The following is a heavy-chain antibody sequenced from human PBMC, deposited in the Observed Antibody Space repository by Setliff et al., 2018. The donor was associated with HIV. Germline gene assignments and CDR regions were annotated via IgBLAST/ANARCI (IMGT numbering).Heavy chain of an antibody. Sequence: QAGGSLRLSCAASGFSFPSYEMNWVRQAPGKGLEWISSISGSGNTIFYADSVRGRFTISRDDAKNSLYLQMNNLRAEDTALYYCFRGDGFHFFGLDVWGQGTKVTVSS. V-gene: IGHV3-48*03. D-gene: IGHD3-10*01. CDR1: GFSFPSYE. CDR3: FRGDGFHFFGLDV. J-gene: IGHJ6*02. CDR2: ISGSGNTI.